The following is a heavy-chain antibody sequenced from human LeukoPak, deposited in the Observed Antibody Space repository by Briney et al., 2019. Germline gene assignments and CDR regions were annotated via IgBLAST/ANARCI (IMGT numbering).Heavy chain of an antibody. J-gene: IGHJ4*02. V-gene: IGHV3-30*04. D-gene: IGHD1-26*01. CDR1: GFTFSSYA. CDR2: ISYDGSNK. CDR3: AKDLAIVGAGFDY. Sequence: GGSLRLSCAASGFTFSSYAMHWVRQAPGKGLEGVAAISYDGSNKYYADSVKGRFTISRDNSKNTLYLQMNSLRAEDTAVYYCAKDLAIVGAGFDYWGQGTLVTVSS.